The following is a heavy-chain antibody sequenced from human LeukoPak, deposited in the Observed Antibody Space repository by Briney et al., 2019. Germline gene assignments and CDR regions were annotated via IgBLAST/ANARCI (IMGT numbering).Heavy chain of an antibody. CDR3: ARDRCSGGSCSNYFDY. Sequence: ASVKVSCKASGYTFTSYYMHWVRQAPGQGLEWMGWINPNSGGTNYAQKFQGRVTMTRDTSISTAYMELSRLRSDDTAVYYCARDRCSGGSCSNYFDYWGQGTLVTVSS. V-gene: IGHV1-2*02. J-gene: IGHJ4*02. CDR1: GYTFTSYY. CDR2: INPNSGGT. D-gene: IGHD2-15*01.